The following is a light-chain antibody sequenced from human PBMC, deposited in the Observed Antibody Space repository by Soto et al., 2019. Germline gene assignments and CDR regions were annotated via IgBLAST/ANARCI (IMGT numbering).Light chain of an antibody. V-gene: IGKV2-28*01. CDR3: MSALQTPRT. J-gene: IGKJ1*01. Sequence: EIVMTQSPLSLTVTPGEPASISCKSSQSLQHNNGNTLLDWYMQKPGQSPQLLIYLASRRAPGAPDRVSGSGSGTDFSLRINTVEADDAAIYYCMSALQTPRTFRQGTKLEI. CDR2: LAS. CDR1: QSLQHNNGNTL.